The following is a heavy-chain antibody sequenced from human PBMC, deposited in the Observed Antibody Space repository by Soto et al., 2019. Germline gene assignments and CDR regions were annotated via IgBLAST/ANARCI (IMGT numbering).Heavy chain of an antibody. J-gene: IGHJ4*02. Sequence: QVQLQESGPGVVRSSETLTLTCSVSGDSITTGGFYWSWARLLPGKGLQWLGYNYYTGAAYYNPALKSRVTISLDTSENQFSLKMTSLTAADSAVYYCASGTFSSISFDFWGPGRLVTVS. V-gene: IGHV4-31*03. D-gene: IGHD6-13*01. CDR3: ASGTFSSISFDF. CDR2: NYYTGAA. CDR1: GDSITTGGFY.